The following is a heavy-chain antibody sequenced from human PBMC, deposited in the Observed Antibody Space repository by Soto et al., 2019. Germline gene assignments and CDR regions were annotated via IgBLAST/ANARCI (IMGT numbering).Heavy chain of an antibody. J-gene: IGHJ6*02. V-gene: IGHV4-30-2*01. D-gene: IGHD3-10*01. Sequence: PSETLSLTCVASGGSIRSGGYSWSWIRQPPGKGLEWIGYIHHSGSTYHNPSLKSRVTISVDTSKNQFSLKLSSVTAADTAVYYCARARAYYGSGSVYYYYGMDVWGQGTTVT. CDR1: GGSIRSGGYS. CDR3: ARARAYYGSGSVYYYYGMDV. CDR2: IHHSGST.